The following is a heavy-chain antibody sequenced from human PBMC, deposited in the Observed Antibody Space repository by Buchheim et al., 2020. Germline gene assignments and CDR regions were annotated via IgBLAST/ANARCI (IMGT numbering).Heavy chain of an antibody. CDR1: GGSFSGYY. V-gene: IGHV4-34*01. CDR2: INHSGST. D-gene: IGHD3-22*01. CDR3: AGGLVLYDSRGVVPYFDY. Sequence: QVQLQQWGAGLLKPSETLSLTCAVYGGSFSGYYWSWIRQPPGKGLEWIGEINHSGSTNYNPSLKSRVTISVDTSKNQFSLKLSSVTAADTAVYYCAGGLVLYDSRGVVPYFDYWGQGTL. J-gene: IGHJ4*02.